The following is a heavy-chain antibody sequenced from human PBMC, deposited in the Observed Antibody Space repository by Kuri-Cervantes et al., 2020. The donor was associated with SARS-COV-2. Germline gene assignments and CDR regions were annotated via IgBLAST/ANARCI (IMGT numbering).Heavy chain of an antibody. D-gene: IGHD5-18*01. V-gene: IGHV3-21*01. CDR1: GFSFSSYG. Sequence: GESLKISCAASGFSFSSYGMSWVRQAPGKGLEWVSSISSSSSYIYYADSVKGRFTISRDNAKNSLYLQMNSLGAEDTAVYYCAKTKGVDTAMDCIDYWGQGTLVTVSS. CDR3: AKTKGVDTAMDCIDY. J-gene: IGHJ4*02. CDR2: ISSSSSYI.